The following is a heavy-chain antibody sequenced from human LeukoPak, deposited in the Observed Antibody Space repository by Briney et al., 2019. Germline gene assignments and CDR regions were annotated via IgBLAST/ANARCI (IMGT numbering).Heavy chain of an antibody. V-gene: IGHV1-69*13. J-gene: IGHJ3*02. Sequence: SVKVSCKASGGTFSSYAISWVRQAPGQGLEWMGGIIPIFGTANYAQKFQGRVTITADESTSTAYMELSSLRSEDTAVYYCARGGVPAARGRPLAFDIWGQGTMVTVSS. D-gene: IGHD2-2*01. CDR3: ARGGVPAARGRPLAFDI. CDR1: GGTFSSYA. CDR2: IIPIFGTA.